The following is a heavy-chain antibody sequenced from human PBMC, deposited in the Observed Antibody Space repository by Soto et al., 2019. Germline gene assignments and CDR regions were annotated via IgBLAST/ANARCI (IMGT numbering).Heavy chain of an antibody. CDR3: AREYCSSTSCPGLHGVDV. V-gene: IGHV3-30-3*01. CDR2: ISYDGSNK. D-gene: IGHD2-2*01. CDR1: GFTFSSYA. J-gene: IGHJ6*02. Sequence: GGSLRLSCAASGFTFSSYAMHWVRQAPGKGLEWVAVISYDGSNKYYADSVKGRFTISRDNSKNTLYLQMNSLRAEDTAVYYCAREYCSSTSCPGLHGVDVWGQGTTVTVSS.